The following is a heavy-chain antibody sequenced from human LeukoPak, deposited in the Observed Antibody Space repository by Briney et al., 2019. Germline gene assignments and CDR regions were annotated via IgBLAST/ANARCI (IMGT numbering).Heavy chain of an antibody. D-gene: IGHD3-22*01. V-gene: IGHV3-7*01. CDR1: GFTFSDYY. CDR2: IKQDGSER. CDR3: ARGYDSGGWAY. Sequence: PGGSLRLSCAASGFTFSDYYMSWIRQAPGKGLEWVANIKQDGSERYYVDSVKGRFTISRDNAKSSLHLQMDSLRAEDSAMYYCARGYDSGGWAYWGQGILVTVSS. J-gene: IGHJ4*02.